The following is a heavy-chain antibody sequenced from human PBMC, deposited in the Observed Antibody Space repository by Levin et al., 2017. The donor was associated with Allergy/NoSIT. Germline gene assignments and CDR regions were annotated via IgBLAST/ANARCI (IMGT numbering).Heavy chain of an antibody. CDR2: IYYSGST. Sequence: SETLSLTCTVSGGSISSYYWSWIRQPPGKGLEWIGYIYYSGSTNYNPSLKSRVTISVDTSKNQFSLKLSSVTAADTAVYYCARYSSGLDYWGQGTLVTVSS. CDR1: GGSISSYY. J-gene: IGHJ4*02. V-gene: IGHV4-59*01. D-gene: IGHD6-19*01. CDR3: ARYSSGLDY.